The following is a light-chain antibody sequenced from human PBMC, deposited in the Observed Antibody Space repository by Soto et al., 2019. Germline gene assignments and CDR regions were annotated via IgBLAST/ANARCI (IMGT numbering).Light chain of an antibody. CDR3: QQRSDWPST. V-gene: IGKV3-11*01. CDR1: QSVSSD. Sequence: EIVLTQSPATLSLSPGERATLSCRASQSVSSDLAWYQQKPGQAPRLLIYDASNRATGIPARFSGSGSGTDVTLTISSLEPDDFAVYYCQQRSDWPSTFGGGTKVQIK. J-gene: IGKJ4*01. CDR2: DAS.